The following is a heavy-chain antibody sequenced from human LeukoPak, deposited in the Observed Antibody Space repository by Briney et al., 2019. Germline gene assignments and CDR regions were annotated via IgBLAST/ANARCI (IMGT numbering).Heavy chain of an antibody. CDR1: GGSISSYY. V-gene: IGHV4-59*01. J-gene: IGHJ5*02. Sequence: SETLSLTCTVSGGSISSYYWSWIRQPPGKGLDGIGYIYYSGSTTYNPSLKSRVTISVDTSKAQFSLKLSSVTAADTAVYYCARGIAAAKRGFDPWGQGTLVTVSS. CDR3: ARGIAAAKRGFDP. CDR2: IYYSGST. D-gene: IGHD6-13*01.